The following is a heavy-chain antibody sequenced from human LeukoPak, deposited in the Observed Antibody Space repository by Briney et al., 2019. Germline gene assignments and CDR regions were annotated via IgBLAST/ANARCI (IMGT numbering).Heavy chain of an antibody. CDR2: ISSSSSYI. CDR1: GFTFSSYS. CDR3: ARGGHGDYVQAFDI. V-gene: IGHV3-21*01. J-gene: IGHJ3*02. Sequence: GGSLRLFCAASGFTFSSYSMNWVRQAPGKGLEWVSSISSSSSYIYYADSVKGRFTISRDNAKNSLYLQMNSLRAEDTAVYYCARGGHGDYVQAFDIWGQGTMVTVSS. D-gene: IGHD4-17*01.